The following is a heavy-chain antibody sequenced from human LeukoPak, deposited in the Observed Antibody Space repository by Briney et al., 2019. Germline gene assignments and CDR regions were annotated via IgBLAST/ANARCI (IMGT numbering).Heavy chain of an antibody. CDR3: VRDNRSYNFDY. Sequence: GGSLRLSCATSAFTVSSNFMSWVRQAPGKGLEWVSVIYSGGTTLYADSVKGRFTISRDNSKNTLYLQMNSLRAEDTAVYYCVRDNRSYNFDYWGQGTLVTVSS. CDR1: AFTVSSNF. CDR2: IYSGGTT. D-gene: IGHD1-26*01. V-gene: IGHV3-66*01. J-gene: IGHJ4*02.